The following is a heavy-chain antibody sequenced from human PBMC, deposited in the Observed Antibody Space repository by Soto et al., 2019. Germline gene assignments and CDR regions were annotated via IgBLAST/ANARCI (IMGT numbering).Heavy chain of an antibody. V-gene: IGHV4-39*01. D-gene: IGHD3-10*01. CDR3: ARRALLWSLTLDY. J-gene: IGHJ4*02. CDR2: IYYSGST. Sequence: QLQLQESGPGLVKPSETLSLTCTVSGGSISSSSYYWGWIRQPPGKVLEWIGSIYYSGSTYYNPSLKSRVTISVDTSKNQFSLKLSSVTAADTAVYYCARRALLWSLTLDYWGQGTLVTVSS. CDR1: GGSISSSSYY.